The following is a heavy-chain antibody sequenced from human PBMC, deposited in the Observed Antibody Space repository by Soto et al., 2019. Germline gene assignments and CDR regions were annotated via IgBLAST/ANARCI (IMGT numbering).Heavy chain of an antibody. Sequence: EVQLLESGGGLVQPGGSLRLSCAASGFTFSSYAMRWVRQAPGKGLEWVSSISGSGDSTYYADSVKGRFTISRDNSKNTLYLLMNSLRAEDTAVYYCARRGSGSYYGYWGQGTLVTVSS. CDR3: ARRGSGSYYGY. V-gene: IGHV3-23*01. D-gene: IGHD1-26*01. J-gene: IGHJ4*02. CDR1: GFTFSSYA. CDR2: ISGSGDST.